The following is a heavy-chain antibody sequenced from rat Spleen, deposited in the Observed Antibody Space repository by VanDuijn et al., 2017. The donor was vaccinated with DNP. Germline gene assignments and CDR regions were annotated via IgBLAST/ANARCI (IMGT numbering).Heavy chain of an antibody. CDR1: GFTFSNYD. CDR3: TTVRVWGFDY. Sequence: EVQLVESGGGLVQPGRSLKLSCAASGFTFSNYDMYWIRQAPTKGLEWVASISPSGGSTYYRDSVKGRFTVSRDNAKSTLYLQMDSLRSEDTATYYCTTVRVWGFDYWGQGVMVTVSS. J-gene: IGHJ2*01. V-gene: IGHV5-19*01. D-gene: IGHD1-11*01. CDR2: ISPSGGST.